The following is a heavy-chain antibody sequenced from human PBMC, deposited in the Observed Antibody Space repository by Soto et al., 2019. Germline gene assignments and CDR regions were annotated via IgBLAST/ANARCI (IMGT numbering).Heavy chain of an antibody. Sequence: QLQLQESGPGLVKPSETLSLNCAVSGDSISGDSYWWGWIRQPPGKGLEWIGSVFYSGATYYSPSRTRRVTIAVDPSNNQFSLTPTSMTDADTAVYYCARHVATGPSYFDYWGQGSLVTVSS. CDR3: ARHVATGPSYFDY. CDR2: VFYSGAT. CDR1: GDSISGDSYW. J-gene: IGHJ4*02. V-gene: IGHV4-39*01.